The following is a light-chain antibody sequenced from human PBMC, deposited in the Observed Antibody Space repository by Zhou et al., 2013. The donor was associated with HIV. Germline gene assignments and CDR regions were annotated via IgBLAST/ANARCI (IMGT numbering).Light chain of an antibody. Sequence: QSPGTLSLSPGERATVSCRASQTVSSNLAWYQQKPGQAPRLLIYGATTRATGIPERFSGSGSGTEFTLTISRLEPEDFAVYYCQQYGSSPLTFGGGTKVELK. J-gene: IGKJ4*01. CDR1: QTVSSN. CDR2: GAT. CDR3: QQYGSSPLT. V-gene: IGKV3-20*01.